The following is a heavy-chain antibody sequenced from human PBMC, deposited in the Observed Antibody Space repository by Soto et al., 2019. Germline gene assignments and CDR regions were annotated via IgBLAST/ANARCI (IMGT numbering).Heavy chain of an antibody. CDR2: INPSGGST. CDR1: GYTFTSYY. CDR3: ARGASTAPLGLDC. Sequence: QVQLVQSGAEVKNPGASVKVSCKASGYTFTSYYMHWVRHAPGQGLEWMGIINPSGGSTSYAQKFQGRVTMTRDTATRTVDMGLSSLRSEDTAVYYCARGASTAPLGLDCWGPGTLVTVSS. V-gene: IGHV1-46*01. D-gene: IGHD1-26*01. J-gene: IGHJ4*02.